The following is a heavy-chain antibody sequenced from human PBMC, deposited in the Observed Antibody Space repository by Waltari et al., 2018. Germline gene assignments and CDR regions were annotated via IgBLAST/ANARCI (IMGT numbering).Heavy chain of an antibody. Sequence: VQLVESGGGLVQPGGSLRLSCTASGFTLSAFAMTWVRQAPGKGVEWVSTVETSGATYYAESVKGRFSISRDTSRNILYLEMSSLRTDDTALYFCAKDRWGGANYFDYWGQGTLATVSS. V-gene: IGHV3-23*04. D-gene: IGHD2-21*01. CDR1: GFTLSAFA. CDR3: AKDRWGGANYFDY. J-gene: IGHJ4*02. CDR2: VETSGAT.